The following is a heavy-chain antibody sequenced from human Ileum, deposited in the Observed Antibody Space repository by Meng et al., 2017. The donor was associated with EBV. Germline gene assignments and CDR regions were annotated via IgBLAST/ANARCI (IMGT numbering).Heavy chain of an antibody. Sequence: QGRVVESGGGVVQLGRSVRVFCAGSGVTISSCGMPWVRLEPGKGMEWVVGIWYEGSNNFYADSVKGRFTISRDNSKNTLYLQMNSLRPEDTAVYYCARDQGLNNDYWGQGTLVTVSS. CDR2: IWYEGSNN. CDR1: GVTISSCG. CDR3: ARDQGLNNDY. J-gene: IGHJ4*02. V-gene: IGHV3-33*01.